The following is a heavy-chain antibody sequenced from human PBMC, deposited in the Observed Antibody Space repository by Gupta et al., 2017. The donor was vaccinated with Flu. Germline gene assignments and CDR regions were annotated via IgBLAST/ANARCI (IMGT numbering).Heavy chain of an antibody. CDR3: ARDSYCTNGVCTILTF. CDR2: ISVSSTTQ. D-gene: IGHD2-8*01. CDR1: YS. V-gene: IGHV3-48*01. Sequence: YSMTWVRQAPGKGLEWVSLISVSSTTQYYADSVKGRFTISRDDAKNSLYLQMNSLRAEDTAVYYCARDSYCTNGVCTILTFCGQGTLVTVSS. J-gene: IGHJ4*02.